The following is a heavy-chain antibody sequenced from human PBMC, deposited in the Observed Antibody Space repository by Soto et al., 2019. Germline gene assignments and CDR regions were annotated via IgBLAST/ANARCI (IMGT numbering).Heavy chain of an antibody. CDR3: AKAGASIH. CDR1: GFTFDDYA. V-gene: IGHV3-23*04. CDR2: ISGNGGST. J-gene: IGHJ4*02. D-gene: IGHD2-2*01. Sequence: EVQLVESGGGLVQPGRSLRLSCAASGFTFDDYAMHWVRQAPGKGLEWVSGISGNGGSTYYADSVKGRFTISRDNSKNTLYVQMNSLRAEDTAVYYCAKAGASIHWGQGTLVTVSS.